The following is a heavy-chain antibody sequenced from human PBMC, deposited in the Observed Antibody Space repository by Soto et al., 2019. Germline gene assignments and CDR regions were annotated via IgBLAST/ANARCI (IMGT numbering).Heavy chain of an antibody. V-gene: IGHV4-61*01. D-gene: IGHD2-15*01. CDR2: IHYRGST. Sequence: SETLSLTCTVSGASVSSGTHFWSWIRQPPGKGLEWIGNIHYRGSTSYNPSLRGRVTISLDMSKNQFSLEVTSVTAADTAVYLSARGFRPYCATTTCYSGNVVWGQGTTVTVSS. CDR1: GASVSSGTHF. CDR3: ARGFRPYCATTTCYSGNVV. J-gene: IGHJ6*02.